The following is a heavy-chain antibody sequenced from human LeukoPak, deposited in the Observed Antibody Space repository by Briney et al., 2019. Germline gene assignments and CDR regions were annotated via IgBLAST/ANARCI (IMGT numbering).Heavy chain of an antibody. Sequence: GGSLRLSCAASGFTFSSYAMSWVRQAPGKGLEWVSAISGSGGSTYYADSVKGRFTISRDNSKNTLYLQMNSLRAEDTAVYYCAKPPVELTFGGVFVHDAFDIWGQGTMVTVSS. D-gene: IGHD3-16*02. CDR1: GFTFSSYA. CDR3: AKPPVELTFGGVFVHDAFDI. V-gene: IGHV3-23*01. J-gene: IGHJ3*02. CDR2: ISGSGGST.